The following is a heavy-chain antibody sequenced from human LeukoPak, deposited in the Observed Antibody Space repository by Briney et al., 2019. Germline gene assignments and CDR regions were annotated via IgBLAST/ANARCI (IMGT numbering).Heavy chain of an antibody. CDR1: GGSISSSNW. Sequence: SETLSLTCAVSGGSISSSNWWSWVRPPPGKGLEWIEEIYHSGSTNYNPSLKSRVTISVDKSKNQFSLNLSSVTAADTAVYYCARDPRGYGANAFDYWGQGTLVTVSS. J-gene: IGHJ4*02. V-gene: IGHV4-4*02. CDR2: IYHSGST. CDR3: ARDPRGYGANAFDY. D-gene: IGHD4-23*01.